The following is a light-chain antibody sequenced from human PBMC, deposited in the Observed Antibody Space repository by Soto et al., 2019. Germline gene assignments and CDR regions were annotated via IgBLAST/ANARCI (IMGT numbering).Light chain of an antibody. CDR3: QQYNNWPPRDG. CDR1: QSVSSN. J-gene: IGKJ3*01. Sequence: EIVMTQSPATLSVSPGERATLSCRASQSVSSNLAWYQQKPGQAPRLLIYGASTRAPGIPARFSGSGSGTEFTLTISSLQSEDFAVYYCQQYNNWPPRDGFGPGTKVDIK. V-gene: IGKV3-15*01. CDR2: GAS.